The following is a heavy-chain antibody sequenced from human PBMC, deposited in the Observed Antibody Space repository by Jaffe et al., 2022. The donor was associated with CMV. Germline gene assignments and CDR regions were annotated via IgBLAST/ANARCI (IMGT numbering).Heavy chain of an antibody. D-gene: IGHD2-2*01. J-gene: IGHJ6*02. CDR3: ARDSSPKVVPAELSYGMDV. CDR2: ISSSGSTI. Sequence: QVQLVESGGGLVKPGGSLRLSCAASGFTFSDYYMSWIRQAPGKGLEWVSYISSSGSTIYYADSVKGRFTISRDNAKNSLYLQMNSLRAEDTAVYYCARDSSPKVVPAELSYGMDVWGQGTTVTVSS. CDR1: GFTFSDYY. V-gene: IGHV3-11*01.